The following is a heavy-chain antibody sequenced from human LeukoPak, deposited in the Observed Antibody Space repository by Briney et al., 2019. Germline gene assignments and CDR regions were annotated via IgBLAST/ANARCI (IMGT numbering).Heavy chain of an antibody. CDR1: GYTFTGYY. D-gene: IGHD5-18*01. J-gene: IGHJ4*02. V-gene: IGHV1-2*02. Sequence: ASVKVSCKASGYTFTGYYLHWVRRAPGQGLEWMGWINPNSGGTNYAQKFQGRVTMTRDTSISTAYMELRRLRSDDTAVYYCARERLTAMVDYWGQGTLVTVSS. CDR3: ARERLTAMVDY. CDR2: INPNSGGT.